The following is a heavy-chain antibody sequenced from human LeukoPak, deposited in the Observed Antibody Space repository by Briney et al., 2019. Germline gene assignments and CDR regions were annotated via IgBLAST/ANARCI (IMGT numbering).Heavy chain of an antibody. Sequence: XGSGSSFTSYWIGWGRQLPGKGLEGMGIIYPGDSDTRYSPSFQGQVTISADKSISTAYLQWSSLKASDTAMYYCARRGPNWNDFDYWGQGTLVTVSS. CDR2: IYPGDSDT. V-gene: IGHV5-51*01. J-gene: IGHJ4*02. CDR3: ARRGPNWNDFDY. D-gene: IGHD1-1*01. CDR1: GSSFTSYW.